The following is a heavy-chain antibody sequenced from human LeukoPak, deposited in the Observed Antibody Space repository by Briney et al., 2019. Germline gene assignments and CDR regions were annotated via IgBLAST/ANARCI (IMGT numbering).Heavy chain of an antibody. D-gene: IGHD3-22*01. CDR2: INTNIGNP. V-gene: IGHV7-4-1*02. J-gene: IGHJ4*02. Sequence: GASVKVSCKASGYTFTSYAMNWVRQAPGQGLEWMGWINTNIGNPTYAQGFTGRFVFSLDTSVSTAYLQISSLKAEDTAVYYCARPQYYYDSSGYFLDYWGQGTLVTVSS. CDR1: GYTFTSYA. CDR3: ARPQYYYDSSGYFLDY.